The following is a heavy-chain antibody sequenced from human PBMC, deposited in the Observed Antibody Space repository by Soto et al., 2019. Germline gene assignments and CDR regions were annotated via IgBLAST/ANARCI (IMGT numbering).Heavy chain of an antibody. CDR3: ARDSIVARYYFDY. CDR2: INPRGGST. Sequence: ASVKVSCKASGSTFTRYYIHWVRQAPGQGLEWMGIINPRGGSTTYAQKFQGRVTLTSDTSTSTAYVELSRLRSEDTAVYFCARDSIVARYYFDYWGQGTPVTVSS. CDR1: GSTFTRYY. J-gene: IGHJ4*02. D-gene: IGHD6-6*01. V-gene: IGHV1-46*01.